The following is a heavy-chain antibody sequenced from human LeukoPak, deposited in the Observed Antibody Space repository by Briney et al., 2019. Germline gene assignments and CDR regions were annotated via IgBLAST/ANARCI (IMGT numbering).Heavy chain of an antibody. V-gene: IGHV3-74*01. Sequence: GGSLRLSCAASGSTFSRYWMHWIRQPPGKGLVWVSLIKNDGRTTIYADSVRGRFTISRDNAKNTVYLQMNSLRAEDTAVYYCATGDTYEYDYWGQGTLVTVS. CDR2: IKNDGRTT. J-gene: IGHJ4*02. CDR1: GSTFSRYW. D-gene: IGHD3-16*01. CDR3: ATGDTYEYDY.